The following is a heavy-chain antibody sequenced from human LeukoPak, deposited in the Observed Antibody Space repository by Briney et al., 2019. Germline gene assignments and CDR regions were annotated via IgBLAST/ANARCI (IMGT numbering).Heavy chain of an antibody. CDR1: GFTFSSYA. D-gene: IGHD2-15*01. Sequence: GGSLRLSCVASGFTFSSYAMSWVRQTPGKGLEWVSAISGSGGSTYYADSVKGRFTISRDNAKNSLYLQMNSLRAEDTAVYYCATGGFGYCSGGSCQHDVFDIWGQGTMVTVSS. CDR2: ISGSGGST. CDR3: ATGGFGYCSGGSCQHDVFDI. J-gene: IGHJ3*02. V-gene: IGHV3-23*01.